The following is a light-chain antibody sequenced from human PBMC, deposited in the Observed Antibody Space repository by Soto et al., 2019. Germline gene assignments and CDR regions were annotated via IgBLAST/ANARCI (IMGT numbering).Light chain of an antibody. CDR3: QQYDTSPGT. J-gene: IGKJ1*01. Sequence: ETELTQSPGTLSLSPGERATLSCRASESLRNRNLAWYQKKPGQAPRLLMYDASSRATGIPDRFSGSGSGTDFTLTISRLEPEDFAIYYCQQYDTSPGTFGLGTKVEVK. CDR1: ESLRNRN. V-gene: IGKV3-20*01. CDR2: DAS.